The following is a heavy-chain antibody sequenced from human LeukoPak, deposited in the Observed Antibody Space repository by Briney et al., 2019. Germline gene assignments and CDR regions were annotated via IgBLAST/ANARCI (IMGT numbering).Heavy chain of an antibody. V-gene: IGHV1-2*02. D-gene: IGHD3-9*01. CDR3: ATYYDILTGYSNFDY. CDR2: INPNSGGT. CDR1: GYTFTGYY. Sequence: ASVKVSCKASGYTFTGYYMHWVRQAPGQGLEWMGWINPNSGGTNYAQKLQGRVTMTRDTSISTAYMELSRLRSDDTAVYYCATYYDILTGYSNFDYWGQGTLVTVSS. J-gene: IGHJ4*02.